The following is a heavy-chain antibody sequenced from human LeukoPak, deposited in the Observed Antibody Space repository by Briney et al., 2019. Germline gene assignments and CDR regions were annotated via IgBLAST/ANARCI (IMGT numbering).Heavy chain of an antibody. Sequence: SQTLSLTCTVSGGSISSGSYYWSWIRQPAGKGLEWIGRIYTSGSTNYNPSLKSRVTISVDTSKNQFSLKLSSVTAADTAVYYCARVTMVRGVAYYYYYYMDVWGKGTTVTISS. CDR3: ARVTMVRGVAYYYYYYMDV. J-gene: IGHJ6*03. CDR1: GGSISSGSYY. CDR2: IYTSGST. D-gene: IGHD3-10*01. V-gene: IGHV4-61*02.